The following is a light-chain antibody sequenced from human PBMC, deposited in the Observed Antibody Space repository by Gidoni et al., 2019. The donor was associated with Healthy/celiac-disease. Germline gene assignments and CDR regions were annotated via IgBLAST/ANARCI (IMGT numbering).Light chain of an antibody. CDR1: QSISSY. V-gene: IGKV1-39*01. Sequence: RVTITCRASQSISSYLNWYQQKPGKAPKLLIYAASSLQSGVPSRFSGSGSGTDFTLTISSLQPEDWATDYCQQSESTPRVTFGPGTKVDIK. CDR3: QQSESTPRVT. J-gene: IGKJ3*01. CDR2: AAS.